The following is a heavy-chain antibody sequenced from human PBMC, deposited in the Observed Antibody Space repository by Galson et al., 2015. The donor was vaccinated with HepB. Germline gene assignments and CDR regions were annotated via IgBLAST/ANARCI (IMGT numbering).Heavy chain of an antibody. Sequence: SLRLSCAASGFTFSSYAMHWVRQAPGKGLEYVSAISSNGGSTYYADSVKGRFTISRDNSKNTLYLQMSSLRAEDTAVYYCVKVEVVDWLFYSFDYWGQGTLVTVSS. V-gene: IGHV3-64D*06. D-gene: IGHD3-9*01. J-gene: IGHJ4*02. CDR2: ISSNGGST. CDR1: GFTFSSYA. CDR3: VKVEVVDWLFYSFDY.